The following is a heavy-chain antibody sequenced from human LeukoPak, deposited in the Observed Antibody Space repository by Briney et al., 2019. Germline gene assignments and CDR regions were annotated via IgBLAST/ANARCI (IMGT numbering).Heavy chain of an antibody. J-gene: IGHJ4*02. V-gene: IGHV4-39*01. CDR1: GGSFSGYY. D-gene: IGHD3-9*01. Sequence: SETLSLTCAVYGGSFSGYYWGWIRQPPGKGLEWIGSIYYSGSTYYNPSLKSRVTISVDTSKNQFSLKLSSVTAADTAVYYCARLTNYDILTGYYNVIMDFDYWGQGTPVTVSS. CDR3: ARLTNYDILTGYYNVIMDFDY. CDR2: IYYSGST.